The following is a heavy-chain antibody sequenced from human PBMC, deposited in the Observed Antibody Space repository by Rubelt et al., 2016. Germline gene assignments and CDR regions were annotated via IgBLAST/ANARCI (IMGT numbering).Heavy chain of an antibody. Sequence: LQLQESGPGLVKPSETLSLTCSVSGGSISSSSYYWGWIRQPPGKGLEWIGRIKSKNDGGTTDYAAPVKGRFTISRDDSKNTLDLQMNSLKTEDTAVYYCTTDLATRDAFDIWGQGTMVTVSS. CDR2: IKSKNDGGTT. J-gene: IGHJ3*02. V-gene: IGHV3-15*01. D-gene: IGHD5-12*01. CDR3: TTDLATRDAFDI. CDR1: GGSISSSSYY.